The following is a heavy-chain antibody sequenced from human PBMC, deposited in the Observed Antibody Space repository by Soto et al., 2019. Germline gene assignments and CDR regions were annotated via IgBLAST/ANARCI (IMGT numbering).Heavy chain of an antibody. CDR2: INAGNGNT. CDR3: AVAYSSGSLHYPPCGMDG. CDR1: GYTFTRYA. Sequence: ASVKVSCKASGYTFTRYAMHWVRQAPGQRLEWMGWINAGNGNTKYSQKFQGRVTITRDTSASTAYMELSSLRSEDTAVYYCAVAYSSGSLHYPPCGMDGRGPGTTVT. V-gene: IGHV1-3*01. D-gene: IGHD6-19*01. J-gene: IGHJ6*02.